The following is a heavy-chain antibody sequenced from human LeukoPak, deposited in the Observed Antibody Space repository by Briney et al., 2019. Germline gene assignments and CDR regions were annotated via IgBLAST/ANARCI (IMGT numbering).Heavy chain of an antibody. CDR3: ALGHDCSRFPCTEF. Sequence: ASVKDSCKASGLTFNTYTINWVRQAPGQGLELLGRIIPVFGIADSTQNFRGRVTISADTAATTAFMELNNLRSEDTAVYYCALGHDCSRFPCTEFWGQGTLVTVSS. CDR2: IIPVFGIA. V-gene: IGHV1-69*02. CDR1: GLTFNTYT. D-gene: IGHD2-15*01. J-gene: IGHJ4*02.